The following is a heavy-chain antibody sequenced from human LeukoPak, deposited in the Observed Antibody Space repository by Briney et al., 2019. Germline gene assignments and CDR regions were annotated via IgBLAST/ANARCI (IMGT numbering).Heavy chain of an antibody. CDR2: IKQDGSEK. CDR1: GFTFSSYW. V-gene: IGHV3-7*01. J-gene: IGHJ4*02. CDR3: ARVPFIRDNYFDY. Sequence: PGGSLRLSCAASGFTFSSYWMSWVRQAPGKGLEWVANIKQDGSEKYYVDSVKGRFTISGDNAKNSLYLQMNSLRAEDTAVYYCARVPFIRDNYFDYWGQGTLVTVSS. D-gene: IGHD3-10*01.